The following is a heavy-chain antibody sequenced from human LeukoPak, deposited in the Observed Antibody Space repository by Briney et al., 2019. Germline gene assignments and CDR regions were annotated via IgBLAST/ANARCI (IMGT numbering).Heavy chain of an antibody. Sequence: ASVKVSCKASGYTFSGYYMHWVRQAPGQGLEWMGWINPNSGGTNYAQKFQGRVTLTRDTSLSTAYMELSSLTSEDTAVYYCARGYGYNSRYYFDYWGQGTLVTVSS. CDR3: ARGYGYNSRYYFDY. CDR1: GYTFSGYY. CDR2: INPNSGGT. D-gene: IGHD5-24*01. J-gene: IGHJ4*02. V-gene: IGHV1-2*02.